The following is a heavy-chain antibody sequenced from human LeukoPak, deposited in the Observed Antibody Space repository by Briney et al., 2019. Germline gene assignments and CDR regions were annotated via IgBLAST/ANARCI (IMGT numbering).Heavy chain of an antibody. J-gene: IGHJ3*02. D-gene: IGHD1/OR15-1a*01. CDR2: VYPNSGDT. V-gene: IGHV1-2*02. Sequence: ASVKVSCKTSGYTFNNYYMHWVRQAPGQGLEWMGWVYPNSGDTKYAQNFQDRVTMSRDTSIGTAYMELRGLRSDDMAIYYCARENMSLGAFDIWGQGTMSPCLQ. CDR1: GYTFNNYY. CDR3: ARENMSLGAFDI.